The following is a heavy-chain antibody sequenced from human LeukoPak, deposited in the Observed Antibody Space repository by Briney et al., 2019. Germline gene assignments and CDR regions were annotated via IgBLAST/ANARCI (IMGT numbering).Heavy chain of an antibody. V-gene: IGHV1-18*01. D-gene: IGHD1-1*01. J-gene: IGHJ5*02. CDR3: ARTLLETSWFDP. CDR1: GYTFTSYG. CDR2: ISAYNGNT. Sequence: ASVKVPCKASGYTFTSYGISWVRQAPGQGLEWMGWISAYNGNTNYAQKLQGRVTMTTDTSTSTAYMELRSLRSDDTAVYYCARTLLETSWFDPWGQGTLVTVSS.